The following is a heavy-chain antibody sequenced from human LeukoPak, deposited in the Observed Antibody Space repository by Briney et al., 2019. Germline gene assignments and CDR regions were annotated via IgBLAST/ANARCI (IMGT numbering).Heavy chain of an antibody. CDR2: INHSGST. CDR1: GGSFSGYY. Sequence: SETLSITCAVYGGSFSGYYWSWIRQPPGKGLEWIGEINHSGSTNYNPSLKSRVTISVDTSKNQFSLKLSSVTAADTAVYYCARAGYYYAFDYWGQGTLVTVSS. CDR3: ARAGYYYAFDY. D-gene: IGHD3-10*01. V-gene: IGHV4-34*01. J-gene: IGHJ4*02.